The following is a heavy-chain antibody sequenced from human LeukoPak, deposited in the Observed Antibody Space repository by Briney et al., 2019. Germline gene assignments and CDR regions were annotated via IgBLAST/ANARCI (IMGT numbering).Heavy chain of an antibody. D-gene: IGHD6-19*01. CDR3: ARDRQWLVPDY. J-gene: IGHJ4*02. V-gene: IGHV1-2*02. CDR2: MNPDSGNT. Sequence: ASVKVSCMSSGYTFTDYDINWVRQATGQGLEWMGWMNPDSGNTDYAQKFQGRVTMTRDTSISTAYMELSRLRSDDTAVYYCARDRQWLVPDYWGRGTLVTVSS. CDR1: GYTFTDYD.